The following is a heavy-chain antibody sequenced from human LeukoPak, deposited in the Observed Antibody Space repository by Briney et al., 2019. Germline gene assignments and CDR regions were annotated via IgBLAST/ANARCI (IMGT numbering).Heavy chain of an antibody. CDR1: RFTFSSYE. D-gene: IGHD3-22*01. CDR2: ISTTGSTI. CDR3: VGDYYDSRGYYPFDY. V-gene: IGHV3-48*03. J-gene: IGHJ4*02. Sequence: GGSLRLSCAASRFTFSSYEMNWVRQAPGKGLEWVSYISTTGSTIYYADSVKGRFTISRDNAENSLYLQMNSLRAEDTAVYYCVGDYYDSRGYYPFDYWGQGTLVTVSS.